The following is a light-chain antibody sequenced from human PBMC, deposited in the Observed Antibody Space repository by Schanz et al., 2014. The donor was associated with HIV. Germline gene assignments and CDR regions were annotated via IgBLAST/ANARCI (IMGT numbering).Light chain of an antibody. Sequence: QSALTQPASVSGSPGQSITISCVGSSTDIGDDNYVSWYQHHPGTAPKLLIYDVNIRPSGVSNRFSGSKSGNTASLTISGLQPEDEADYYCCSYAGSYTLVFGGGTKLTVL. CDR3: CSYAGSYTLV. CDR1: STDIGDDNY. J-gene: IGLJ2*01. CDR2: DVN. V-gene: IGLV2-14*03.